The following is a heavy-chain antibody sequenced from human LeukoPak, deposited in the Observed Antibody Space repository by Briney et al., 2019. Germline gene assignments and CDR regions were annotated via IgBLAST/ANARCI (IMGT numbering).Heavy chain of an antibody. D-gene: IGHD3-10*01. CDR3: ASFPVRGVIKMNY. V-gene: IGHV4-34*01. CDR2: INHSGST. Sequence: KPSETLSLTCAVYGGSFSGYYWSWIRQPPGKGLEWIGEINHSGSTNYNPSLKSRVTISVDTSKNQFSLKLSSVTAADTAVYYCASFPVRGVIKMNYWGQGTLVTVSS. J-gene: IGHJ4*02. CDR1: GGSFSGYY.